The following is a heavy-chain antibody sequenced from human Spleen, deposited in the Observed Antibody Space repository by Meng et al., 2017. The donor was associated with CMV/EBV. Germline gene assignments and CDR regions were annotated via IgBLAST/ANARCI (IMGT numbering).Heavy chain of an antibody. CDR3: AKDRTYSGSPRAFDY. CDR1: GFTFSSYS. V-gene: IGHV3-21*04. J-gene: IGHJ4*02. CDR2: ISSSSSYI. D-gene: IGHD1-26*01. Sequence: GESLKISCAASGFTFSSYSMNWVRQAPGKGLEWVSSISSSSSYIYYADSVKGRFTISRDNSKNTLYLQMNSLRAEDTAVYYCAKDRTYSGSPRAFDYWGQGTLVTVSS.